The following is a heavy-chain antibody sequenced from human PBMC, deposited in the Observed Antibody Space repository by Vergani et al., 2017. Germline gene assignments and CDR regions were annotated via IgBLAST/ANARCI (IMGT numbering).Heavy chain of an antibody. CDR3: AKDWATYYYDSSNY. CDR2: ISGSGGST. D-gene: IGHD3-22*01. J-gene: IGHJ4*02. CDR1: GFTFTNFA. Sequence: EVQLLESGGGLVQPGGSLRLSCAASGFTFTNFAMTWVRQAPGEGLEWVSAISGSGGSTYYADSVKGRFTISRDNSKNTLYLQMNSLRAEDTAVYYCAKDWATYYYDSSNYWGQGTLVTVSS. V-gene: IGHV3-23*01.